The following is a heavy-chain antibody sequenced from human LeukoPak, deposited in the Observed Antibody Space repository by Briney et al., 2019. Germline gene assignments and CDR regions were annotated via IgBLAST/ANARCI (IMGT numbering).Heavy chain of an antibody. J-gene: IGHJ3*02. D-gene: IGHD3-22*01. CDR1: GGXTSYYY. V-gene: IGHV4-59*01. CDR3: ARMGDYYDSSGYRHDAFDI. CDR2: IYSSGST. Sequence: PSETLSLTCTVSGGXTSYYYWNWIRQPPGKGLEWIGYIYSSGSTNYNPSLKSRVTISLDTSKNQFSLKLSSVTAADTAVYYCARMGDYYDSSGYRHDAFDIWGQGTMVTVSS.